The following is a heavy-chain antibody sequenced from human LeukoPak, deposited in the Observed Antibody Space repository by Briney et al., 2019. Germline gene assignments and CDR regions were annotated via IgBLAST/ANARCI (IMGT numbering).Heavy chain of an antibody. CDR3: ATVGPYSSSNGMDV. J-gene: IGHJ6*02. D-gene: IGHD6-6*01. CDR1: GYTLTELS. Sequence: ASVKVSCKVSGYTLTELSMHWVRQAPGKGLEWMGGFDPEDGETIYAQKFQGRVTMTKDTSTDTAYMELSSLRSEDTAVYYCATVGPYSSSNGMDVWGQGTTVTVSS. CDR2: FDPEDGET. V-gene: IGHV1-24*01.